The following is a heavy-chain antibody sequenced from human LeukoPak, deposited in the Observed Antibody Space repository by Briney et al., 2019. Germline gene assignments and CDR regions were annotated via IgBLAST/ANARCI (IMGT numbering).Heavy chain of an antibody. V-gene: IGHV3-7*01. J-gene: IGHJ4*02. CDR1: GFTFSSYW. CDR3: ARDRWFGELSGGFDY. Sequence: PGGSLRLSCAASGFTFSSYWMSWVRQAPGKGLEWVANIKQDGSEKYYVDSVKGRFTISRDNAKNSLYLQMNRLRAEDTAVYYCARDRWFGELSGGFDYWGQGTLVTVSS. CDR2: IKQDGSEK. D-gene: IGHD3-10*01.